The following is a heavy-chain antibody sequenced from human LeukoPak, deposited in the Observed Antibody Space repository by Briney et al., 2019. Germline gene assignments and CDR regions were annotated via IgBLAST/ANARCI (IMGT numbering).Heavy chain of an antibody. Sequence: GGSLRLSCAASGFTFSSYEMNWVRQAPGKGLEWVSYISSSGSTIYYADSVKGRFTISRDNAKNSLYLQMNSLRAEDTAVYYCAGGSGWYAYFDYLGQGTLVTVSS. V-gene: IGHV3-48*03. CDR3: AGGSGWYAYFDY. D-gene: IGHD6-19*01. CDR1: GFTFSSYE. J-gene: IGHJ4*02. CDR2: ISSSGSTI.